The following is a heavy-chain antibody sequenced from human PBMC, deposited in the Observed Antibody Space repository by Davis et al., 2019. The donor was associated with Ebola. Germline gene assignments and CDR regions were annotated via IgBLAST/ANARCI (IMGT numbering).Heavy chain of an antibody. D-gene: IGHD2-2*01. CDR1: GFAFSIHW. V-gene: IGHV3-7*03. CDR2: IRQDGGET. J-gene: IGHJ4*02. CDR3: ARDAVPAAQDY. Sequence: PGGSLRLSCAAASGFAFSIHWMTWVRQAPGKGLEWVANIRQDGGETYYADSVKGRFANSRDHAKNSLYLQMNSLRAEDTAISYCARDAVPAAQDYWGQGTLVTVSS.